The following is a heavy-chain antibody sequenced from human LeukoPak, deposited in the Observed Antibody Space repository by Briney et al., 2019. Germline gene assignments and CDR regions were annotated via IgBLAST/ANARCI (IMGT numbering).Heavy chain of an antibody. CDR2: INHSGST. V-gene: IGHV4-34*01. J-gene: IGHJ6*03. CDR1: GGSFSGYY. Sequence: PSETLSLTCAVYGGSFSGYYWSWIRQPPGKGLEWIGEINHSGSTNYNPSLKSRVTISVDTSKNQFSLKLSSVTAADTAVYYCTAVTYLPDYYYYYMDVWGKGTTVTVSS. CDR3: TAVTYLPDYYYYYMDV. D-gene: IGHD2-21*02.